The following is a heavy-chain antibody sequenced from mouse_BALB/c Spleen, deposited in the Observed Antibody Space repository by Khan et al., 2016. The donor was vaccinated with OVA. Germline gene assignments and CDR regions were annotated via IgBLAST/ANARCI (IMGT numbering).Heavy chain of an antibody. CDR2: ISTYSGNT. V-gene: IGHV1S137*01. CDR3: ARPAYDNYYDY. CDR1: GYTFTDYA. D-gene: IGHD2-3*01. J-gene: IGHJ2*01. Sequence: QVQLQQSGPELVRPGVSVKISCKGSGYTFTDYAMHWVKQSHAKSLEWIGLISTYSGNTNYNQKFKGKATMTVDKSSSTAYMELARLTSEDSAMYDCARPAYDNYYDYWGQGTTLTVSS.